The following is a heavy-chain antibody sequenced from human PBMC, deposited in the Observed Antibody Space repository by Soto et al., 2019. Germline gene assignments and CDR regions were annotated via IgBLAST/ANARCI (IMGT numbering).Heavy chain of an antibody. CDR3: ARDKADRSCTITSCYSPLDY. V-gene: IGHV3-48*02. D-gene: IGHD2-2*02. CDR1: GFTFSSYS. J-gene: IGHJ4*02. CDR2: ISSSSDTI. Sequence: GGSLRLSCAASGFTFSSYSMNWVRQAPGKRLEWFSYISSSSDTIHYAGSVKGRFTSSRDNAKSSLYLQMNSLSDDDTAVYYCARDKADRSCTITSCYSPLDYWGQGTLVTFSS.